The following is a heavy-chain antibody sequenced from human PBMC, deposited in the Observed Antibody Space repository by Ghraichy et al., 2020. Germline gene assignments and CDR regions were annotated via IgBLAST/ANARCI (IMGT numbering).Heavy chain of an antibody. V-gene: IGHV1-69*01. CDR2: IIPIFGTA. CDR3: ARGYIAAAGTAIDP. CDR1: GGTFSSYA. Sequence: VKVSCKASGGTFSSYAISWVRQAPGQGLEWMGGIIPIFGTANYAQKFQGRVTITADESTSTAYMELSSLRSEDTAVYYCARGYIAAAGTAIDPWGQGTLVTVSS. D-gene: IGHD6-13*01. J-gene: IGHJ5*02.